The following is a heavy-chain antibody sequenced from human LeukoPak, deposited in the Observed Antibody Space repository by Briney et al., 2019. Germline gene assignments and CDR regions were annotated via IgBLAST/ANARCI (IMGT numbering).Heavy chain of an antibody. D-gene: IGHD5-18*01. CDR2: ISYDGSNK. CDR1: GFTFSNYA. Sequence: GGSLRLSCAASGFTFSNYAMHWVRQAPGKGLEWVAVISYDGSNKYYADSVKGRFTISRDNSKNTLYLQMNSLRAEDTAVYYCARDPPLSRIQLWPGDYWGQGTLVTVSS. CDR3: ARDPPLSRIQLWPGDY. V-gene: IGHV3-30-3*01. J-gene: IGHJ4*02.